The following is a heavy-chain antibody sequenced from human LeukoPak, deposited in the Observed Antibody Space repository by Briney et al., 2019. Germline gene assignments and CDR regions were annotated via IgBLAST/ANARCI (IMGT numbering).Heavy chain of an antibody. J-gene: IGHJ6*02. D-gene: IGHD5-12*01. Sequence: PGGSLRLSCAVSGFTVSNDYMSWVRQAPGKGLEWVSVIYSGGSTNYADSVRGRFTISRDNSKNTLYLQMNSLRDEDTAVYYCARGRYEISAAMDVWGQGTTVTVSS. V-gene: IGHV3-53*01. CDR2: IYSGGST. CDR3: ARGRYEISAAMDV. CDR1: GFTVSNDY.